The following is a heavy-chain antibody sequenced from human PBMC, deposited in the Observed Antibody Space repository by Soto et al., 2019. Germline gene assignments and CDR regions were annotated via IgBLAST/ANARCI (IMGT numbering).Heavy chain of an antibody. Sequence: GASVKVSCKASGYTFTGYYMHWVRQAPGQGLEWMGWINPNSGGTNYAQKFQGRVTMTRDTSISTTYLELSGLRSDDTAVYYCARGEHGGNPPMYWGQGTLVTVSS. CDR1: GYTFTGYY. D-gene: IGHD2-15*01. V-gene: IGHV1-2*02. CDR2: INPNSGGT. J-gene: IGHJ4*02. CDR3: ARGEHGGNPPMY.